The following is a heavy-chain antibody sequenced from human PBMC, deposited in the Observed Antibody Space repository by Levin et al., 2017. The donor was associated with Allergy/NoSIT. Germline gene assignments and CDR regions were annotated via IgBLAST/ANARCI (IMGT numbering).Heavy chain of an antibody. V-gene: IGHV1-18*01. CDR1: GYTFTSYG. CDR2: ISAYNGNT. J-gene: IGHJ4*02. Sequence: GESLKISCKASGYTFTSYGISWVRQAPGQGLEWMGWISAYNGNTNYAQKLQGRVTMTTDTSTSTAYMELRSLRSDDTAVYYCARGRLIATFDYWGQGTLVTVSS. D-gene: IGHD2-15*01. CDR3: ARGRLIATFDY.